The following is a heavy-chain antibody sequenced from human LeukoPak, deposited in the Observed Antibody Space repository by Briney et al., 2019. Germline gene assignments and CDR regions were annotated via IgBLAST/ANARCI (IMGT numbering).Heavy chain of an antibody. CDR2: INSDGSWT. CDR1: GNYW. J-gene: IGHJ4*02. CDR3: ASGLELDY. V-gene: IGHV3-74*01. Sequence: PGGSLRLSCAASGNYWMHWVRQVPGKGLVWVSHINSDGSWTSYADSVKGRFTISRDNAKNSLYLQMNSLRAEDTAVYYCASGLELDYWGQGTLVTVSS.